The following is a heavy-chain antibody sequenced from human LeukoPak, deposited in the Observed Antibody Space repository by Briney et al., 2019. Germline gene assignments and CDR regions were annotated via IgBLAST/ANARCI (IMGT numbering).Heavy chain of an antibody. D-gene: IGHD2-8*01. CDR1: GYTFTGYY. CDR3: ARARYCTNGVCYRGSYYYYSMAV. CDR2: INPNSGGT. Sequence: ASVKVSCKASGYTFTGYYMHWVRQAPGQGLEWMGWINPNSGGTNYAQKFQGRVTMTRDTSISTAYMELSRLRSDDTAVYYCARARYCTNGVCYRGSYYYYSMAVWGKGTKVTVSS. V-gene: IGHV1-2*02. J-gene: IGHJ6*03.